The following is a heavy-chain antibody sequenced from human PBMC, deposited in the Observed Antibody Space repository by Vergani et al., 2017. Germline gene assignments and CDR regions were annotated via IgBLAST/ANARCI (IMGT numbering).Heavy chain of an antibody. CDR3: AKGYCSGGSCYSDYYGMDV. CDR1: GFTFSSYG. V-gene: IGHV3-30*02. Sequence: QVQLVESGGGVVQPGGSLRLSCAASGFTFSSYGMHWVRPAPGKGLEWVAFIRYDGSNKYYADSGKGRFTISRDNSKNTLYLQMNSLRAEDTAVYYCAKGYCSGGSCYSDYYGMDVWGQGTTVTVSS. CDR2: IRYDGSNK. D-gene: IGHD2-15*01. J-gene: IGHJ6*02.